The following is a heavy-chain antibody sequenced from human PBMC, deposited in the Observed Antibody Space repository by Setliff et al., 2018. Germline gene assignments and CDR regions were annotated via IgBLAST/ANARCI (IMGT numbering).Heavy chain of an antibody. D-gene: IGHD5-18*01. CDR3: TFARDGYDVFDI. V-gene: IGHV3-74*01. J-gene: IGHJ3*02. Sequence: QPGGSLRLSCAASGFTFSSYWMHWVRQAPGKGLVWVSIINGDGSSIIYADSLKGRFTISRDNAKNTLYLQMNSLKTEDTAVYYCTFARDGYDVFDIWGQGTMVTVSS. CDR2: INGDGSSI. CDR1: GFTFSSYW.